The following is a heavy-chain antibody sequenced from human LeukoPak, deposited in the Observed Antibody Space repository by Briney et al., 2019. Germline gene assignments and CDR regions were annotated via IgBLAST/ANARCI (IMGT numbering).Heavy chain of an antibody. CDR3: ARGPVFGDYYMDV. Sequence: SETLSLTCTVSGGSISSYYWSWVRQPAGKGLEWIGRIYTSGSTNYNPSLKSRVTMSVDTSKNQFSLKLSSVTGAHTGVYFCARGPVFGDYYMDVWGKGTTVTVSS. V-gene: IGHV4-4*07. D-gene: IGHD3-16*01. CDR2: IYTSGST. CDR1: GGSISSYY. J-gene: IGHJ6*03.